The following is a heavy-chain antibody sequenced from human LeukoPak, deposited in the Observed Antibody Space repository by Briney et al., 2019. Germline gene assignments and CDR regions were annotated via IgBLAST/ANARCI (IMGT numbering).Heavy chain of an antibody. CDR3: AREIFWSGYYSNLHFDY. D-gene: IGHD3-3*01. V-gene: IGHV3-74*01. CDR1: GFTLSNFW. CDR2: INENGTST. Sequence: GGSLRLSCAASGFTLSNFWMHWVRQAPGKGLVWVSRINENGTSTNYADSVRGRFTISRDNAKNTLYLQMDTLRAEDTAVYYCAREIFWSGYYSNLHFDYWGQGTLVTVSS. J-gene: IGHJ4*02.